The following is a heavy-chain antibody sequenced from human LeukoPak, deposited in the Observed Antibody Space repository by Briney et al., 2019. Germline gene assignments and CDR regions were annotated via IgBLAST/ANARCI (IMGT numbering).Heavy chain of an antibody. CDR2: IYYSGST. Sequence: SETLSFTCTVSGGSISSSSYYWGWIRQPPGKGLEWIGSIYYSGSTYYNPSLKSRVTISVDTPKNQFSLKLSSVTAADTAVYYCARGFLAGDYWGQGTLVTVSS. J-gene: IGHJ4*02. D-gene: IGHD2/OR15-2a*01. CDR1: GGSISSSSYY. CDR3: ARGFLAGDY. V-gene: IGHV4-39*01.